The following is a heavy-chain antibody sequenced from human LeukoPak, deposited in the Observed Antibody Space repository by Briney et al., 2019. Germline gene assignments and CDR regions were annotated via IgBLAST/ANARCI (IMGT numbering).Heavy chain of an antibody. D-gene: IGHD2-15*01. Sequence: GESLKISCKGSGYSFTSYWIGWVRQMPGKGLEWMGIIYPGDSDTRYSPSFQGQVTISADKSISTAYLQWSSLKASDTAMYYCARRGVPGYCSGGSCYATDAFDIWGQGTMVTVSS. J-gene: IGHJ3*02. V-gene: IGHV5-51*01. CDR3: ARRGVPGYCSGGSCYATDAFDI. CDR1: GYSFTSYW. CDR2: IYPGDSDT.